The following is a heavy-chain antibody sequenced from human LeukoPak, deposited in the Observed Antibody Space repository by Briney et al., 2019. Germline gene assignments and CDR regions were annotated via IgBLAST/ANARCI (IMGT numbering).Heavy chain of an antibody. J-gene: IGHJ4*02. CDR1: GFTLSSYA. CDR2: FSASGDTT. D-gene: IGHD3-10*01. CDR3: AKGLYGSEDS. Sequence: GGSLRLSCAASGFTLSSYAMSWVRQAPGKGLEWVSTFSASGDTTYYADSVKGRFAVSRDNPKNTLYLQMNSLRAEDTAVYYCAKGLYGSEDSWGQGTLVTVSS. V-gene: IGHV3-23*01.